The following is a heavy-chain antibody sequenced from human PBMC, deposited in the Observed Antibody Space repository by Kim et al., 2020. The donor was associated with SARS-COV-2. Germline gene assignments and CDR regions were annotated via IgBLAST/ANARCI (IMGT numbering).Heavy chain of an antibody. CDR3: ARVQIAVAGTGYYFDY. J-gene: IGHJ4*02. CDR2: ISYDGSNK. V-gene: IGHV3-30*04. CDR1: GFTFSSYA. Sequence: GGSLRLSCAASGFTFSSYAMHWVRQAPGKGLEWVAVISYDGSNKYYADSVKGRFTISRDNSKNTLYLQMNSLRAEDTAVYYCARVQIAVAGTGYYFDYWGQGTLVTVSS. D-gene: IGHD6-19*01.